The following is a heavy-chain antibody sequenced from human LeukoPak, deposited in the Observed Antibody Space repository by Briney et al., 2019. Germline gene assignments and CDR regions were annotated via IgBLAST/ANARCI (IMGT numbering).Heavy chain of an antibody. V-gene: IGHV4-59*01. J-gene: IGHJ6*02. Sequence: KPSETLSLTCTVSGGSISSYYWSWIRQPPGKGLEWIGYIYYSGSTNYNPSLKSRVTISVDTSKNQFSLKLSSVTAADTAVYYCARGDTTSSYYYHYGMDVWGQGTTVTVSS. CDR3: ARGDTTSSYYYHYGMDV. CDR1: GGSISSYY. CDR2: IYYSGST. D-gene: IGHD1-26*01.